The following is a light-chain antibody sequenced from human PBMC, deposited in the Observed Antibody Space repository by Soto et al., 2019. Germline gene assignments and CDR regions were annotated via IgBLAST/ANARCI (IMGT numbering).Light chain of an antibody. CDR1: SSNIGSNT. CDR2: SNN. V-gene: IGLV1-44*01. CDR3: AAWDDSLMV. Sequence: QSVLTQPPSASGTPGQRVTISCSGSSSNIGSNTVNWYQQLPGTAPKLLLYSNNQRPSGVPGRFPGSKSGTSASLAIGGLQSEDEADYYCAAWDDSLMVFGGGTRLTVL. J-gene: IGLJ3*02.